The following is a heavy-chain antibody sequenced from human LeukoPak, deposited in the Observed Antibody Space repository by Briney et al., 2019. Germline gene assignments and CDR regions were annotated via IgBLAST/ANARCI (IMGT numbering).Heavy chain of an antibody. V-gene: IGHV3-33*01. J-gene: IGHJ6*02. D-gene: IGHD4-17*01. CDR2: IWSDGSNK. Sequence: GGSLRLSCAVSGFTVSSNYMSWVRQAPGKGLEWVTVIWSDGSNKYYADSVKGRFTISRDNSKNTLYLQMNSLRTEDTAVYYCARSTTVTTFSYGMDVWGQGTTVTVSS. CDR3: ARSTTVTTFSYGMDV. CDR1: GFTVSSNY.